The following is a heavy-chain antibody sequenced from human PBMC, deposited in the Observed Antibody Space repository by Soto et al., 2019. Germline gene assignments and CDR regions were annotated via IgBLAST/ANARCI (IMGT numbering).Heavy chain of an antibody. CDR2: ISYDGSNK. J-gene: IGHJ4*02. CDR3: AKDHSEVDIVLVPAASVRMAAAGTHFDY. Sequence: GGSLRLSCAASGFTFSSYGMHWVRQAPGKGLEWVAVISYDGSNKYYADSVKGRFTISRDNSKNTLYLQMNSLRAEDTAVYYCAKDHSEVDIVLVPAASVRMAAAGTHFDYWGQGT. CDR1: GFTFSSYG. V-gene: IGHV3-30*18. D-gene: IGHD2-2*01.